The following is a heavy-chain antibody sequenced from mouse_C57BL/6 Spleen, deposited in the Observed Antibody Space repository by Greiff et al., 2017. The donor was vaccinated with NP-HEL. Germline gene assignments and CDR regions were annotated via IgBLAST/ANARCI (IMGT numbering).Heavy chain of an antibody. CDR1: GYSFTSYY. D-gene: IGHD1-1*01. CDR3: ARFITTVVAEGDYFDY. V-gene: IGHV1-66*01. CDR2: IYPGSGNT. Sequence: VQLQQSGPELVKPGASVKISCKASGYSFTSYYIHWVKQRPGQGLEWIGWIYPGSGNTKYNEKFKGKATLTADTSSSTAYMQLSSLTSEDSAVYYCARFITTVVAEGDYFDYWGQGTTLTVSS. J-gene: IGHJ2*01.